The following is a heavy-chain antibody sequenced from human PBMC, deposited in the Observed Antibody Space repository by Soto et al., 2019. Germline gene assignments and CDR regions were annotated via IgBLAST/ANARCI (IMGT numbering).Heavy chain of an antibody. J-gene: IGHJ6*02. D-gene: IGHD3-22*01. CDR3: PHGYYLDSYHYGLDV. CDR2: IYWNDDK. V-gene: IGHV2-5*01. Sequence: QITLKESGPTLVKPTQTLTLTCTFSWFSLSTSGVGVGWIRQPPGKALEWLALIYWNDDKRYSPSLKSRLTITKDTSKKQVVLTMTNNDPVDTATYYCPHGYYLDSYHYGLDVWGQGTTVTVSS. CDR1: WFSLSTSGVG.